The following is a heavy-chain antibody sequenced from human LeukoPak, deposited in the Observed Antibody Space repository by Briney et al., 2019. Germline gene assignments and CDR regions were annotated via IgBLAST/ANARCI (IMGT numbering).Heavy chain of an antibody. J-gene: IGHJ4*02. D-gene: IGHD3-16*01. Sequence: GGSLRLSCAASGFTFSSYWMSWVRQAPGKGLEWVANIKQDGSEKYYVDSVKGRFITSRDNSKNTLYLQMNSLRAEDTAVYYCAKDLFGGPARAYFHYWGQGTLVTVSS. V-gene: IGHV3-7*03. CDR3: AKDLFGGPARAYFHY. CDR2: IKQDGSEK. CDR1: GFTFSSYW.